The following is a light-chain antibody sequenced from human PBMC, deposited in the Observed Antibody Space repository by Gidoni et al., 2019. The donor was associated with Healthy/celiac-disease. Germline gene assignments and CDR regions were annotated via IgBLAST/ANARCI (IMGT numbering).Light chain of an antibody. V-gene: IGKV1-39*01. CDR2: AAS. CDR1: QSISSY. J-gene: IGKJ3*01. Sequence: DIQMTQSPSSLSASVGDRVTITCRASQSISSYFNWYQQKPGKAPKLLIYAASSLQSGVPSRFSGSGSGTDFTITISRLQPEDFATYYCQQSYSTLTFGPGTKVDIK. CDR3: QQSYSTLT.